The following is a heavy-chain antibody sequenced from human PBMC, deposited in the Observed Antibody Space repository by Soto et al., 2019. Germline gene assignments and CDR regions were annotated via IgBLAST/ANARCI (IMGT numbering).Heavy chain of an antibody. CDR1: GYTFSNYA. Sequence: QVQLVQSGDEVKKPGASVKVSCKASGYTFSNYAISWVRQAPGQGLEWMGWITAHNGNTKYAQKFQARVTMTTDTSTSTASMELRSLTSDDTAVYYCARDAPYDDFWSGVMELYYYGMDVWGQGTTVTVSS. CDR2: ITAHNGNT. D-gene: IGHD3-3*01. V-gene: IGHV1-18*01. CDR3: ARDAPYDDFWSGVMELYYYGMDV. J-gene: IGHJ6*01.